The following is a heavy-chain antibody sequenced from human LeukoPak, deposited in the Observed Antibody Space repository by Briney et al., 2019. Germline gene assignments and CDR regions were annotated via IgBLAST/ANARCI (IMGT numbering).Heavy chain of an antibody. V-gene: IGHV4-39*07. Sequence: SETLSLTCTVSGGSISSSSYYWGWIRQPPGKGLEWIGSIYYSGSTYYNPSLKSRVTISVDTSKNQFSLKLSSVTAADTAVYYCARGHLRSYFDYWGQGTLVTVSS. CDR1: GGSISSSSYY. CDR2: IYYSGST. CDR3: ARGHLRSYFDY. J-gene: IGHJ4*02. D-gene: IGHD5-24*01.